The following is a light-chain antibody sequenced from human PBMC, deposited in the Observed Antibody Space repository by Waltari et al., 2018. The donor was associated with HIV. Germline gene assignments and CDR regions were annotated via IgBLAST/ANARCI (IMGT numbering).Light chain of an antibody. V-gene: IGKV1-5*01. J-gene: IGKJ2*01. CDR2: EAS. CDR1: QSIGNW. CDR3: HHYNNT. Sequence: QMTQSPSTLSASLGDRVTFTCRASQSIGNWLAWYQHKSGKAPKLLIYEASTLESGVPSRFSCSGSATHFILTIDNLQPDDFATYDCHHYNNTFGQGTRLEIK.